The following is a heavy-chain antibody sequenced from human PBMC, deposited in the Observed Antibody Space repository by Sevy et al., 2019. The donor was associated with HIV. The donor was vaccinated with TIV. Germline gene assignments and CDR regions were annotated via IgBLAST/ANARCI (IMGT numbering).Heavy chain of an antibody. CDR1: GGSISSSNYY. D-gene: IGHD2-2*01. V-gene: IGHV4-39*01. Sequence: SETLSLTCTVSGGSISSSNYYWGWIRQSQGKGLEWIGSIFYTGTPHYNPSLKSRVTISVDTSKNQFSLKLSSVTAADTAVYYCARDHLLSLAYSWFDPWGQGTLVTVSS. J-gene: IGHJ5*02. CDR2: IFYTGTP. CDR3: ARDHLLSLAYSWFDP.